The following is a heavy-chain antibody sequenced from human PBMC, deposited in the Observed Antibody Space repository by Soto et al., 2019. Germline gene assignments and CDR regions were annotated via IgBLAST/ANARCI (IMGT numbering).Heavy chain of an antibody. V-gene: IGHV4-59*01. D-gene: IGHD6-25*01. CDR3: ARPHGGSSVWDNWFDP. J-gene: IGHJ5*02. CDR1: GGSISSYY. CDR2: IYYSGST. Sequence: QVQLQESGPGLVKPSETLSLTCTVSGGSISSYYWSWIRQPPGKGLEWIGYIYYSGSTNYNPSLKRRVTISVDTAKNHFSLKLSSVTAADTAVYYCARPHGGSSVWDNWFDPWGQGTLVTVSS.